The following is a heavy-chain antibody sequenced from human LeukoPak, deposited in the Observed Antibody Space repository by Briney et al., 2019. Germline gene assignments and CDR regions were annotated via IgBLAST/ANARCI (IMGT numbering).Heavy chain of an antibody. D-gene: IGHD6-13*01. CDR3: AKSTGYSTTGRDFDS. CDR1: GFTSSSFA. V-gene: IGHV3-23*01. Sequence: GGTLRLSCAASGFTSSSFAMSWVRESPGKGLKWVSAISGSGGSTYYADSVKGRFTISRDNSKNTLYLQMNSLRAEDTAVYYCAKSTGYSTTGRDFDSWGRGTLVTVSS. J-gene: IGHJ4*02. CDR2: ISGSGGST.